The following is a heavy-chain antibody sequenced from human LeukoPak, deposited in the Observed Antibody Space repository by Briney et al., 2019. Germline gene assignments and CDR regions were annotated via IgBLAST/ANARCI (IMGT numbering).Heavy chain of an antibody. CDR1: GHTFTSYD. J-gene: IGHJ5*02. V-gene: IGHV1-8*03. CDR2: MNPNSGNT. CDR3: AREGYSSSSGPRPNWFDP. Sequence: ASVKVSCTASGHTFTSYDINWVRQATGQGLEWMGWMNPNSGNTGYAQKFQGRVTITRNTSISTAYMELSSLRSEDTAVYYCAREGYSSSSGPRPNWFDPWGQGTLVTVSS. D-gene: IGHD6-6*01.